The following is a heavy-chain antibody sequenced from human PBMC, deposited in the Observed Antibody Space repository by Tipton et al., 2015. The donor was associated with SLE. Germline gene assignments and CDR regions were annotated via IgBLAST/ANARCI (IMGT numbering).Heavy chain of an antibody. J-gene: IGHJ3*02. V-gene: IGHV3-74*01. D-gene: IGHD5-24*01. Sequence: SLRLSCAASGFTFSSYWMHWVRQVPGKGLVWVSRISPDGSATNYADSVKGRFTISRDNAKNTLYLQMNSLRAEDTAVYYCARDKGPVEMATIFAFDIWGQGTMVTVSS. CDR2: ISPDGSAT. CDR1: GFTFSSYW. CDR3: ARDKGPVEMATIFAFDI.